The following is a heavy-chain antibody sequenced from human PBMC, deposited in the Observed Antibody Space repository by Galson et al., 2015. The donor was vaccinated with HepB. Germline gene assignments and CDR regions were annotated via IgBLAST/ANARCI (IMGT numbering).Heavy chain of an antibody. CDR2: IRGSGGST. Sequence: LRLSCAASGFTFSSYAMSWVRQAPGEGLEWVSTIRGSGGSTHYADSVKGRFTISRDNSKNTVYLQMNSLRAEDTAVYYCAKDAGYFYGLDVWGQGTTVTVSS. CDR3: AKDAGYFYGLDV. J-gene: IGHJ6*02. V-gene: IGHV3-23*01. CDR1: GFTFSSYA.